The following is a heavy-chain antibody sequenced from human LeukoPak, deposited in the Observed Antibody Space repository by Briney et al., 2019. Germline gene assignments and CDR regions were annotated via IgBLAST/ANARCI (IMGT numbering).Heavy chain of an antibody. J-gene: IGHJ6*02. CDR2: ISSSGSTI. CDR3: ASRARSGYYYYYGMDV. Sequence: GGSLRLSCAASGFTFSDYYMSWIRQAPGKGLEWVSYISSSGSTIYYADSVKGRFTISRDNAKNSLYPQMNSLRAEDTPVYYCASRARSGYYYYYGMDVWGQGTTVTVSS. V-gene: IGHV3-11*01. D-gene: IGHD2-15*01. CDR1: GFTFSDYY.